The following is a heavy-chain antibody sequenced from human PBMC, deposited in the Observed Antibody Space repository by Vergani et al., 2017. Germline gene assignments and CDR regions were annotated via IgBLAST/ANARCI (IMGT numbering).Heavy chain of an antibody. CDR2: IHPADSDT. CDR3: ARRKAFDI. V-gene: IGHV5-51*01. Sequence: EVQLVQSGAEVKKPGESLKISCQISGYSFTNYWIGWVRQMPGKGLEWMGIIHPADSDTRYSPSFQGQVTISADKSINTAYLRWNSLRDSDTAIYYCARRKAFDIWGQGTMVTVSS. CDR1: GYSFTNYW. J-gene: IGHJ3*02.